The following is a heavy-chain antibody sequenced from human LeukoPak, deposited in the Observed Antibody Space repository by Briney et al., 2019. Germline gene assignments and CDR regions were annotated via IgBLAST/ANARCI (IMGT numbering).Heavy chain of an antibody. J-gene: IGHJ6*04. D-gene: IGHD1-14*01. Sequence: GGSLRLSCAASGFTFSSYAMSWVRQAPGKGLEWDSAISGSGGSTYYADSVKGRFTISRDNSKNTLYLQMNSLRAEDTAVYYCARTSDYYYYGMDVWGKGTTVTVSS. CDR3: ARTSDYYYYGMDV. CDR2: ISGSGGST. CDR1: GFTFSSYA. V-gene: IGHV3-23*01.